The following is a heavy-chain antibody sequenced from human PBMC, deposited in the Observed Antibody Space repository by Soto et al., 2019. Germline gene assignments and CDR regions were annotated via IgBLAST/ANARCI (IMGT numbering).Heavy chain of an antibody. J-gene: IGHJ6*03. CDR2: INHSGST. CDR1: GGSFSGYY. D-gene: IGHD2-8*01. V-gene: IGHV4-34*01. CDR3: ARRQLYHHRNYYYYMDV. Sequence: SETLSLTCAVYGGSFSGYYWSWIRQPPGKGLEWIGEINHSGSTNYNPSLKSRVTISVDTSKNQFSLKLSSVTAADTAVYYCARRQLYHHRNYYYYMDVWGKGTTVTVSS.